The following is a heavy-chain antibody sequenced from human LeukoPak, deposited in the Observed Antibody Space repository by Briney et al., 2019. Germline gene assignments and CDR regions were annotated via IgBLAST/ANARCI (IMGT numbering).Heavy chain of an antibody. CDR3: ARRDGYNGGFDY. J-gene: IGHJ4*02. CDR1: GGSISSGSYY. D-gene: IGHD5-24*01. V-gene: IGHV4-61*02. Sequence: PSETLSLTCTVSGGSISSGSYYWSWIRQPAGKGLEWIGRIYTSGSTNYNPSLKSRVTISVDTSKNQFSLKLSSVTAADTAVYYCARRDGYNGGFDYWGQGTLVTVSS. CDR2: IYTSGST.